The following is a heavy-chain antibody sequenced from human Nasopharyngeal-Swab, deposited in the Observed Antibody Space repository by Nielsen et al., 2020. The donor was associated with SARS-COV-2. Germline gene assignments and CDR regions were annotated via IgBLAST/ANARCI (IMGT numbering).Heavy chain of an antibody. CDR1: GGTVSSYA. J-gene: IGHJ4*02. V-gene: IGHV1-18*01. CDR2: ISAYNGRT. Sequence: ASVKVSCKASGGTVSSYAISWVRQAPGQGLEWMGWISAYNGRTDYAQKLQDRVTMTTDTSRSTAYMELRSLRSDDTAMYYCARVRTLETNYFDSWGQGTLVTVSS. D-gene: IGHD3-3*01. CDR3: ARVRTLETNYFDS.